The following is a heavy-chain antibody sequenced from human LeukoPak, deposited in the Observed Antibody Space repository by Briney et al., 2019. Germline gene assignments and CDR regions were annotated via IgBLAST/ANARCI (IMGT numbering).Heavy chain of an antibody. D-gene: IGHD4-17*01. V-gene: IGHV3-21*01. J-gene: IGHJ1*01. CDR1: GFPFNKYK. CDR2: INIWNTST. Sequence: GGSLRLSCEAPGFPFNKYKMDWVRQAPGKGLQWVSSINIWNTSTYYADSVKGRFTISRDDAKNSLYLQMNSLTAEDTAVYYCTRGLADYGDYSFWGQGTLVAVSS. CDR3: TRGLADYGDYSF.